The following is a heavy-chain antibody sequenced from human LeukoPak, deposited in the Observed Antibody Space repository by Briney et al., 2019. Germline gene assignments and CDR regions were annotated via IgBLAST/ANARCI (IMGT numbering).Heavy chain of an antibody. D-gene: IGHD6-13*01. Sequence: GGSLRLSCAASGFTFNSYWMHWVRQAPGKGLVWVSRINSDGSGTSDADFVKGRFTISRDNSKNTLYLQMNSLRAEDTAVYYCARAPAAGFVRFDYWGQGTLVTVSS. CDR2: INSDGSGT. J-gene: IGHJ4*02. CDR3: ARAPAAGFVRFDY. CDR1: GFTFNSYW. V-gene: IGHV3-74*01.